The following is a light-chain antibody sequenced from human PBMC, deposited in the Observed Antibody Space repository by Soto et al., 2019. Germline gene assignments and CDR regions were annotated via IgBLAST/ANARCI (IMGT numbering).Light chain of an antibody. J-gene: IGLJ1*01. Sequence: QSVLTQPPSVSGAPGQTVTISCTGSTSNIGAGYDVHWYQQLPGTAPRLLISSHNNRPSGVPDRFFGSKSGTSASLTIIGLQAEDEADYYCSSYTSSSTLFGTGTKVTVL. CDR2: SHN. V-gene: IGLV1-40*01. CDR3: SSYTSSSTL. CDR1: TSNIGAGYD.